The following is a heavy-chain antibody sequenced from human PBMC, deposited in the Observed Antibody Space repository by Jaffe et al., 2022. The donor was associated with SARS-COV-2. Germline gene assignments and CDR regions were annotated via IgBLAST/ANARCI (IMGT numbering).Heavy chain of an antibody. D-gene: IGHD2-15*01. CDR2: IYPGDSDI. J-gene: IGHJ4*02. V-gene: IGHV5-51*01. CDR3: ARRVPRDYCSGDTCYSFDY. CDR1: GYSFTRYW. Sequence: EVQLVQSGAEVKKPGESLKISCKGSGYSFTRYWIGWVRQMPGKGLEWMGIIYPGDSDIRSSPSFRGQVTISADKSISTAYLQWSSLKASDTAMYYCARRVPRDYCSGDTCYSFDYWGQGTLVTVSS.